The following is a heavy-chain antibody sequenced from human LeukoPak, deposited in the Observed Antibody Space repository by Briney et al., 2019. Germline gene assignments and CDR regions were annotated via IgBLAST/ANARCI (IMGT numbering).Heavy chain of an antibody. D-gene: IGHD3-22*01. CDR2: ISISGSTI. J-gene: IGHJ4*02. Sequence: PGRSLRLSCAASGFTFSDYYMSWIRQAPGKGVEWVSYISISGSTIYYADSVKGRFTISRDNAKKSLYLQMNSLRAEDTAVYYCAREYYDTNRNHYFDYWGQGTLVTVSS. CDR3: AREYYDTNRNHYFDY. V-gene: IGHV3-11*04. CDR1: GFTFSDYY.